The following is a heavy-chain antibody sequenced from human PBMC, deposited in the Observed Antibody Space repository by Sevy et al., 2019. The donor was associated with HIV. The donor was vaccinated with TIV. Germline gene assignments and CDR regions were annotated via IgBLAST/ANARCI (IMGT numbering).Heavy chain of an antibody. CDR3: ARDVDTPFVRSFDS. CDR2: ISSSSRTI. Sequence: GGSLRLSCVVSGLTFSSDSMNWVRQAPGKGLEWLAYISSSSRTIYYADSVEGRFTISRDNDKKSVFLQMNNLRDEDSATYYCARDVDTPFVRSFDSWGQRTLVTDSS. V-gene: IGHV3-48*02. J-gene: IGHJ4*02. D-gene: IGHD5-18*01. CDR1: GLTFSSDS.